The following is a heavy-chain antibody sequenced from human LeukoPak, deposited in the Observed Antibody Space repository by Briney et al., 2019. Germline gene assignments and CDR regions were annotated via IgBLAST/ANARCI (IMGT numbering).Heavy chain of an antibody. J-gene: IGHJ4*02. CDR2: IYYSGST. Sequence: SETLSLTCTVSGGSISSYYWSWIRQPPGKGLEWIGYIYYSGSTNYNPSLKSRVTISVDTSKNQFSLKLSSVTAADTAVYYCVRASYYYGSSLDYWGQGTLVTVSS. V-gene: IGHV4-59*12. D-gene: IGHD3-10*01. CDR1: GGSISSYY. CDR3: VRASYYYGSSLDY.